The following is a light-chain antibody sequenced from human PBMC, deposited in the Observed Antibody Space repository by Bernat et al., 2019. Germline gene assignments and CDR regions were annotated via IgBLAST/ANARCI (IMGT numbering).Light chain of an antibody. CDR2: GNS. V-gene: IGLV1-40*01. Sequence: QSVLTQPPSASGASGQRVTIYCTGSSSNIGAGYDVHWYQQLPGTAPKLLIYGNSNRPSGVPDRFSGSKSGTSASLAITGSQAEDEADYYCQCYDSSLSGRVFGGGTKLTVL. CDR1: SSNIGAGYD. CDR3: QCYDSSLSGRV. J-gene: IGLJ3*02.